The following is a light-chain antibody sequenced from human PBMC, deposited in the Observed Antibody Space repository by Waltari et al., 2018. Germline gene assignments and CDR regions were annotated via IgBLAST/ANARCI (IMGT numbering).Light chain of an antibody. CDR2: RNN. J-gene: IGLJ2*01. CDR3: AAWDDSLSAVV. Sequence: QSVLTQPPSASGTPGSRVTIPCSGSSSNIGSNYVYWYQQLPGTAPKLLIYRNNQRPSGVPDRFSGSKSGTSASLAISGLRSEDEADYYCAAWDDSLSAVVFGGGTKLTVL. V-gene: IGLV1-47*01. CDR1: SSNIGSNY.